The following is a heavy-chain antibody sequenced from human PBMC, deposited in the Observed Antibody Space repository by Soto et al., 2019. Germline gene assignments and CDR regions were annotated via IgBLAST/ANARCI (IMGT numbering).Heavy chain of an antibody. CDR3: ARLFLDYYDSSGYSILDY. J-gene: IGHJ4*02. V-gene: IGHV4-39*01. Sequence: SETLSLTCTVSGGSISSSSYYWGWIRQPPGKGLEWIGSIYYSGSTYYNPSLKSRVTISVDTSKNQFSLKLSSVTAADTAVYYCARLFLDYYDSSGYSILDYWGQGTLVTVSS. CDR2: IYYSGST. CDR1: GGSISSSSYY. D-gene: IGHD3-22*01.